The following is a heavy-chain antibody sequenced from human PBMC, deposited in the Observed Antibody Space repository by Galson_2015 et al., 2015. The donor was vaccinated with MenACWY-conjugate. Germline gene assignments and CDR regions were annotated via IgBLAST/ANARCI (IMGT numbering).Heavy chain of an antibody. CDR1: GYSFTNYW. V-gene: IGHV5-51*01. D-gene: IGHD1-26*01. CDR3: ARHPPGGRGMDV. CDR2: IDPVNSNI. J-gene: IGHJ6*02. Sequence: QSGAEVKKPGESLKISCKGSGYSFTNYWIAWVRQMPGKGREWGGLIDPVNSNIRYSPSFQGQVTISADESISTAYLQSSSLKASDTAMYYCARHPPGGRGMDVWGRGTTVTVSS.